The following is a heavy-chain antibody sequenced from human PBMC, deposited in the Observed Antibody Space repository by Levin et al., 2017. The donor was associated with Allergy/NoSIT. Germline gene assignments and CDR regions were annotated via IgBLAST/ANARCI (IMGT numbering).Heavy chain of an antibody. V-gene: IGHV4-39*07. J-gene: IGHJ6*02. CDR1: GGSISSDSYY. D-gene: IGHD2/OR15-2a*01. Sequence: PSETLSLTCTVSGGSISSDSYYWAWIRQPPGKGLEWIGSVYYDGSAYYSPSLKSRVTISIDTSKNQLSLRLNSVTAADTAVYYCAGEPNSPYYYHYGLDVWGQGTTVTVSS. CDR3: AGEPNSPYYYHYGLDV. CDR2: VYYDGSA.